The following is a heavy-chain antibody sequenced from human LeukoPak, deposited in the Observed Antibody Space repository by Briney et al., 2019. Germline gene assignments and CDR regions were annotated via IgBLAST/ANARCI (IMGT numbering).Heavy chain of an antibody. D-gene: IGHD4-17*01. CDR3: SRSHGAY. V-gene: IGHV4-39*01. J-gene: IGHJ4*02. CDR2: MSYSGTS. CDR1: GGSVSSSSYF. Sequence: SETLSLTCTVSGGSVSSSSYFWGWIRQPPGKGLEWIGLMSYSGTSAYNPSLETPVTISVDTSKNQFSLKVSSVAAADTAIYYCSRSHGAYFGQGTLVTVSS.